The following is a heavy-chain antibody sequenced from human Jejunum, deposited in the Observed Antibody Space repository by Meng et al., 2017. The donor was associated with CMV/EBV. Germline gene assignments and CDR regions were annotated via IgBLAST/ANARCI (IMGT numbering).Heavy chain of an antibody. CDR3: ARGSTGAFDA. Sequence: QVSRHGSGPGLVTPSETPSLTCTVSGGSISSSYWSWIRQRPGKGLEWIGYSHNTGVTDYNPSLKSRVTMSLDTSKNQFFLKVTFVTTADTAIYHCARGSTGAFDAWGQGTLVTVSS. D-gene: IGHD1-14*01. J-gene: IGHJ5*02. V-gene: IGHV4-59*01. CDR1: GGSISSSY. CDR2: SHNTGVT.